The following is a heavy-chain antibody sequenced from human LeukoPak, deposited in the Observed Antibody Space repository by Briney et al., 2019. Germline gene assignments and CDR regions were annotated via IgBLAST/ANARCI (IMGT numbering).Heavy chain of an antibody. CDR2: INHSGST. Sequence: PSETLSLTCAVYGGSFSGYYWSWIRQPPGKGLEWIGEINHSGSTNYNPSLKSRVTISVDTAKNQFSLKLSSVSAADTAVYYCARQLHGFDNWFDSWGQGTPVTVSS. V-gene: IGHV4-34*01. CDR3: ARQLHGFDNWFDS. CDR1: GGSFSGYY. J-gene: IGHJ5*01. D-gene: IGHD3-10*01.